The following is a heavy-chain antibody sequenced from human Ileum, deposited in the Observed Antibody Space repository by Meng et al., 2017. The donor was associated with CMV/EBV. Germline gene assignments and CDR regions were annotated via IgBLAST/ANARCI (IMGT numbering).Heavy chain of an antibody. CDR2: IRSKLYGGTT. V-gene: IGHV3-49*04. Sequence: GGSLRLSCTASGFAFGDYAMNWVRQAPGKGLEWIGFIRSKLYGGTTEYAASMKDRFIISRDDSKSILYLQVNSLKTEDTAVYYCSRDHSRGGDSYVYAYVFWGQGTMVTVSS. CDR3: SRDHSRGGDSYVYAYVF. J-gene: IGHJ3*01. CDR1: GFAFGDYA. D-gene: IGHD2-21*01.